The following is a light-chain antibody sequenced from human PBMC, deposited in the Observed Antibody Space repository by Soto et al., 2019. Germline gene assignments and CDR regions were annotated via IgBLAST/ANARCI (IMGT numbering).Light chain of an antibody. CDR3: SSYAGSSTYV. CDR2: EVS. Sequence: LTQPASVSGSPGQSITISCTGTSSDVGSYNLVSWYQQHPGKAPKLMIYEVSKRPSGVSNRFSGSKSGNTASLTISGLQAVDEADSSCSSYAGSSTYVFGTGTKVTVL. J-gene: IGLJ1*01. V-gene: IGLV2-23*02. CDR1: SSDVGSYNL.